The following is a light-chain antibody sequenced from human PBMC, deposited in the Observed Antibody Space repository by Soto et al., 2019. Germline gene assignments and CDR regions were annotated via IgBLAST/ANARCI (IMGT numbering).Light chain of an antibody. CDR1: QTVRSNY. Sequence: EIFLTQSPDTLSLSPGEGVTIAWRASQTVRSNYLAWCQQRPGEAPRRLIYGASSRDTGIPDRFSGSGSGTNCTPQLTSVEAEDVRVYYCMQALENPWTFGQGTQVDIK. CDR2: GAS. J-gene: IGKJ1*01. CDR3: MQALENPWT. V-gene: IGKV3-20*01.